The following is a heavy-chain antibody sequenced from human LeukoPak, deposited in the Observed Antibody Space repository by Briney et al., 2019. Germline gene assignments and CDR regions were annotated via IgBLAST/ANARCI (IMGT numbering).Heavy chain of an antibody. J-gene: IGHJ4*02. V-gene: IGHV3-33*06. Sequence: GGSLRLSCAASGFTFSSYGMHWVRQAPGKGLEWVAVIWYDGSNKYYADSVKGRFTISRDNSKNTLYLQMNSLRAEDTAVYYCAKDQVASSSSGYYSPLDYWGQGTLVTVSS. D-gene: IGHD3-22*01. CDR3: AKDQVASSSSGYYSPLDY. CDR2: IWYDGSNK. CDR1: GFTFSSYG.